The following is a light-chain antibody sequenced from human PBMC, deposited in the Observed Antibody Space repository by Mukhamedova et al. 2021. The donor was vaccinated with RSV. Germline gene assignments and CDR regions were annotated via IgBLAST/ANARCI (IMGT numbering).Light chain of an antibody. Sequence: WYQRRVHEKAPKLLIYDASNLETGVPSRFSGSGSGTDFTFTISSLQPEDIATYYCQQYDNLLTFGGGTKVEIK. CDR2: DAS. CDR3: QQYDNLLT. V-gene: IGKV1-33*01. J-gene: IGKJ4*01.